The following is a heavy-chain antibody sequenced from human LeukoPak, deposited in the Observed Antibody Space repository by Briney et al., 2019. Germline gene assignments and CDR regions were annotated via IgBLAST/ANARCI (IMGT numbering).Heavy chain of an antibody. CDR2: ISAYNGNT. CDR1: GYTFTGYY. J-gene: IGHJ4*02. D-gene: IGHD2-2*02. V-gene: IGHV1-18*04. Sequence: ASVKVSCKASGYTFTGYYMHWVRQAPGQGLEWMGWISAYNGNTNYAQKLQGRVTMTTDTSTSTAYMELRSLRSDDTAVYYCARSKGDIVVVPAAILDYWGQGTLVTVSS. CDR3: ARSKGDIVVVPAAILDY.